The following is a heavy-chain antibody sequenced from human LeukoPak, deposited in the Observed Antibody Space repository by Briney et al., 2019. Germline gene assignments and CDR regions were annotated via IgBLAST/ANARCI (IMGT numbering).Heavy chain of an antibody. Sequence: ASVKVSCKASGYTFTSYDINWVRQATGQGLDWMGWMNPNTGNTGYAQKFQGRVTITRNTSISTAYMELSSLRSEDTAVYYCARALPQDYYDSSGYYSGGGFDIWGQGTMVTVSS. J-gene: IGHJ3*02. CDR1: GYTFTSYD. V-gene: IGHV1-8*03. CDR3: ARALPQDYYDSSGYYSGGGFDI. D-gene: IGHD3-22*01. CDR2: MNPNTGNT.